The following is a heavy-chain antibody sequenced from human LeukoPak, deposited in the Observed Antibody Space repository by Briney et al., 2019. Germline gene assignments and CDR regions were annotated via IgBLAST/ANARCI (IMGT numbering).Heavy chain of an antibody. V-gene: IGHV4-61*01. CDR1: GDSISTSNSY. Sequence: SETLSLTCTVSGDSISTSNSYWSWIRQPPGKGLEWIGYIYYSGSTNYNPSLKSRVTISVDTSKNQFSLKLSSVTAADTAVYYCARTEDYDILTGMAGFDPWGQGTLVTVSS. CDR3: ARTEDYDILTGMAGFDP. J-gene: IGHJ5*02. CDR2: IYYSGST. D-gene: IGHD3-9*01.